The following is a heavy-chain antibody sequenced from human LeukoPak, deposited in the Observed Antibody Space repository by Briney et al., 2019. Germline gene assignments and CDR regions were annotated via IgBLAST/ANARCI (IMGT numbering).Heavy chain of an antibody. CDR1: GDTLTEFS. CDR2: FDADNGET. D-gene: IGHD6-13*01. Sequence: ASVKVSCKVSGDTLTEFSMHWVRQAPGKGLEWMGGFDADNGETIYAQKLQGRVTMTTDTSTSTAYMELRSLRSDDTAVYYCARDRTPRASYSSSWYGLAYWGQGTLVTVSS. V-gene: IGHV1-24*01. J-gene: IGHJ4*02. CDR3: ARDRTPRASYSSSWYGLAY.